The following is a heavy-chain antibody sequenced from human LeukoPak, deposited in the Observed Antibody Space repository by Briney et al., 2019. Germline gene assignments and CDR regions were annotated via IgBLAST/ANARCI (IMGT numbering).Heavy chain of an antibody. CDR3: ARESGDLDFDY. J-gene: IGHJ4*02. Sequence: GGSLRLSCAASGFTFSSYWMSWVRQAPGRGLEWVANIKQDGSERYYVDSVKGRFTISRDNAKNSLYLQMNSLRAEDTAVYYCARESGDLDFDYWGQGTLVTVSS. D-gene: IGHD7-27*01. CDR2: IKQDGSER. V-gene: IGHV3-7*01. CDR1: GFTFSSYW.